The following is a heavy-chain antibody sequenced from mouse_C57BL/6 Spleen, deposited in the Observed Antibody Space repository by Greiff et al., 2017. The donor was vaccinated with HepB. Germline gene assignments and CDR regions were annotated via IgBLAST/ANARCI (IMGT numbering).Heavy chain of an antibody. V-gene: IGHV5-17*01. CDR2: ISSGSSSI. CDR1: GFTFSDYG. CDR3: ARKDWDY. Sequence: EVKLMESGGGLVKPGGSLKLSCAASGFTFSDYGMHWVRQAPEKGLEWVAYISSGSSSIYYADTVKGRFTISRDNAKNTLFLQMTSLRSEDTAMYYCARKDWDYWGQGTTLTVAS. D-gene: IGHD4-1*01. J-gene: IGHJ2*01.